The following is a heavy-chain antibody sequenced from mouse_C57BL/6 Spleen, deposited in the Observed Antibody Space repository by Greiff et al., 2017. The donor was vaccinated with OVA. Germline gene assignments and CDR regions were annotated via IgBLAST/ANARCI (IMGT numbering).Heavy chain of an antibody. CDR3: AWGDAMDY. CDR2: INPSSGYT. V-gene: IGHV1-4*01. CDR1: GYTFTSYT. J-gene: IGHJ4*01. Sequence: VQLQESGAELARPGASVKMSCKASGYTFTSYTMHWVKQRPGQGLEWIGYINPSSGYTKYNQKFKDKATLTADKSSSTAYMQLSSLTSEDSAVYYCAWGDAMDYWGQGTSVTVSS.